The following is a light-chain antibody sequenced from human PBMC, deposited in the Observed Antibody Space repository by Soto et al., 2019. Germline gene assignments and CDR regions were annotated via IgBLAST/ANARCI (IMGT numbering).Light chain of an antibody. CDR2: EGS. CDR3: CSYAGSSTLVV. V-gene: IGLV2-23*01. J-gene: IGLJ2*01. Sequence: QSALTQPASVSGSPGQSITISCTGTSSDVGSYNLVSWYQQHPGKDPKLMIYEGSKRPSGVSNRFSGSKSGNTASLTISGLQAEDEADYYCCSYAGSSTLVVFGGGTKLTVL. CDR1: SSDVGSYNL.